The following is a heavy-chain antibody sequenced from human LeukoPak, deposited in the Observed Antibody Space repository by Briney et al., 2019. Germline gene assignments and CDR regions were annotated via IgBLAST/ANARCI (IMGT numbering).Heavy chain of an antibody. V-gene: IGHV1-2*06. CDR3: VRVGFTTSWSNFDY. D-gene: IGHD2-2*01. J-gene: IGHJ4*02. CDR1: GYTLTELS. CDR2: INPNGGDT. Sequence: EASVKVSCKVSGYTLTELSMHWVRQAPGQGLEWMGRINPNGGDTNYAQKFQGRVTMASDTSISTAYMELNSLMSDDTAVYYCVRVGFTTSWSNFDYWGQGTLVTVSS.